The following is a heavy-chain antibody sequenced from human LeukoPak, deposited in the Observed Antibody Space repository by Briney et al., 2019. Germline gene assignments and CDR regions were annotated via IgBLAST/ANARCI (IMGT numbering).Heavy chain of an antibody. V-gene: IGHV3-30*04. CDR1: GFTFSSCA. CDR3: ARDPHYYYGMDV. CDR2: ISYDGSNK. Sequence: GGSLRLSCAASGFTFSSCAMHWVRQAPGKGLEWVAVISYDGSNKYYADSVKGRFTISRDNSKNTLYLQMNSLRAEDTAVYYCARDPHYYYGMDVWGQGTTVTVSS. J-gene: IGHJ6*02.